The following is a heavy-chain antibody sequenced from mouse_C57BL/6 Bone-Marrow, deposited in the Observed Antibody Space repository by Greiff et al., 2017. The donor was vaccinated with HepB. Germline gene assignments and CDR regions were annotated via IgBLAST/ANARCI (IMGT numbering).Heavy chain of an antibody. V-gene: IGHV1-64*01. CDR1: GYTFTSYW. CDR2: IHPNSGST. J-gene: IGHJ4*01. Sequence: QVQLQQPGAELVKPGASVKLSCKASGYTFTSYWMHWVKQRPGQGLEWIGMIHPNSGSTNYNEKFKSKATLTVDKSSSTAYMQLSSLTSEDSAVYYCETTVVDPMDYWGQGTSVTVSS. D-gene: IGHD1-1*01. CDR3: ETTVVDPMDY.